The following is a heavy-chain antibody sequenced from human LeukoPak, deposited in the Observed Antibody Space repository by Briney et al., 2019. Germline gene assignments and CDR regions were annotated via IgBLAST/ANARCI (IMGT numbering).Heavy chain of an antibody. CDR1: GFNFNNYW. D-gene: IGHD3-10*02. J-gene: IGHJ6*03. V-gene: IGHV3-7*03. Sequence: GSLRLSCAASGFNFNNYWMSWVRQAPGKGLEWVANIKEDESEKDYVDSVKGRSTISGDNAKNPLYLQMNSLRAEDTALYYCARDVRGGYYYYYMDVWGKGTTVTVSS. CDR3: ARDVRGGYYYYYMDV. CDR2: IKEDESEK.